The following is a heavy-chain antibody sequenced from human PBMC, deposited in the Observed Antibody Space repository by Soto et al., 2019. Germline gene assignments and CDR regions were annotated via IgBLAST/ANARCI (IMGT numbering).Heavy chain of an antibody. V-gene: IGHV3-30*03. J-gene: IGHJ4*02. CDR1: GFNLNTYG. CDR3: VRDLALMADY. D-gene: IGHD3-16*01. Sequence: PGGSLRLSCVASGFNLNTYGIYWVRQAPGKGLQWVAQILYDGSRKHYADSVRGGFTITRDNSKNTVYLQMDSLRVADTAMYYCVRDLALMADYWGQGTLDTVS. CDR2: ILYDGSRK.